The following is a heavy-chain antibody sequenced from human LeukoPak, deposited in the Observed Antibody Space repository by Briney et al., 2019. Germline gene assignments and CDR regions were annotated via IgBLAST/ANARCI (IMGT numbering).Heavy chain of an antibody. V-gene: IGHV1-69*05. D-gene: IGHD6-13*01. J-gene: IGHJ3*02. CDR2: IIPIFGTA. Sequence: GASVKVSCKASGGTFSSYAISWVRQAPGQGLEWMGGIIPIFGTANYAQKFQGRVTITTDESTSTAYMELSSLRSEDTAAYYCARGEGSSWYKDDAFDIWAKGQWSPSLQ. CDR1: GGTFSSYA. CDR3: ARGEGSSWYKDDAFDI.